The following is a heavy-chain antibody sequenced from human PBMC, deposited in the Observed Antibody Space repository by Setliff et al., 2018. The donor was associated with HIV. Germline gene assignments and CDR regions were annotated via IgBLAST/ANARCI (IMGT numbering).Heavy chain of an antibody. CDR3: ARDFGGYCSSMSCPGLFDP. Sequence: SVKVSCKASGYTFTGYYMHWVRQAPGQGLEWMGWINPISGTANYAQKFQGRVTITTDESTSTAYMELSGLRSEDTAVYYCARDFGGYCSSMSCPGLFDPWGQGTLVTVSS. J-gene: IGHJ5*02. D-gene: IGHD2-2*01. CDR1: GYTFTGYY. CDR2: INPISGTA. V-gene: IGHV1-69*05.